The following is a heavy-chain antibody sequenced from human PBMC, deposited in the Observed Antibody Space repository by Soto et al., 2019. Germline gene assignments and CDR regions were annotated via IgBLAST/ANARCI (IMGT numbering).Heavy chain of an antibody. CDR3: AKHNAFCSGISDA. CDR1: GYSLTTYW. D-gene: IGHD3-3*02. J-gene: IGHJ5*02. CDR2: IDPSDSYT. V-gene: IGHV5-10-1*01. Sequence: PGESLKSSFKGSGYSLTTYWISWVRQMPGKVLELMGRIDPSDSYTNYSPSFQGHVTISADKSIRTAYLQWSSLKASDAAMYYCAKHNAFCSGISDAWGEGTLVTVSS.